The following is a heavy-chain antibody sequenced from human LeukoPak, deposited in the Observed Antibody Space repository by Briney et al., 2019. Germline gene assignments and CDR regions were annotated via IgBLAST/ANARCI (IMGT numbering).Heavy chain of an antibody. V-gene: IGHV3-15*01. Sequence: GGSLRLSCAASGFTFSHAWMTWVRQAPGKGLEWVGRIKSEADGGTTDYAAPVKGRLTISRDDSSSMLYLQMNSLKNEDTAVYYCTTDCLRGSASCYGFDIWGQGTLVTVSS. CDR1: GFTFSHAW. D-gene: IGHD2-2*01. CDR3: TTDCLRGSASCYGFDI. CDR2: IKSEADGGTT. J-gene: IGHJ3*02.